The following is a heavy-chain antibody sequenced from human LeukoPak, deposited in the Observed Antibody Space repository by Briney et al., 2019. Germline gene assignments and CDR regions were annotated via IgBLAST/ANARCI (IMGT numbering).Heavy chain of an antibody. D-gene: IGHD7-27*01. CDR2: INPNSGGT. CDR1: GYTFTGYY. V-gene: IGHV1-2*02. Sequence: GASVKVSCKASGYTFTGYYMHWVRQAPGQGLEWMGWINPNSGGTNYAQKFLGRVTMTRDMSISTAYMELSRLRSDDTAVYYCARGPHWDPHFDYWGQGTLVTVSS. CDR3: ARGPHWDPHFDY. J-gene: IGHJ4*02.